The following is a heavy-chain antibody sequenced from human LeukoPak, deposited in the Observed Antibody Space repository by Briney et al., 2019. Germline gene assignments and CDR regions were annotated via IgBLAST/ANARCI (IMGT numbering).Heavy chain of an antibody. Sequence: PSETLSLTCTVSGGSISSYYWSWIRQPPGKGLEWIGYIYYSGSTNYNPSLKSRVTISVDTSKNQFSLKLSSVTAADTAVYYCARRGSGWYYFDYWGQGILVTVSS. D-gene: IGHD6-19*01. CDR2: IYYSGST. V-gene: IGHV4-59*08. J-gene: IGHJ4*02. CDR1: GGSISSYY. CDR3: ARRGSGWYYFDY.